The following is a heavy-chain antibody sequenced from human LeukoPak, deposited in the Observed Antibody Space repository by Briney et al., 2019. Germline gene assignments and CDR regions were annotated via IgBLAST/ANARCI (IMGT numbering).Heavy chain of an antibody. V-gene: IGHV3-23*01. CDR3: AKGAVTTRPLDY. Sequence: GGSLRLSCAASGLTFSTYAMSWVRQAPGKGLEWVSGISGSGGSTYYADSVKSRFTISRDNSKNTLYLETNSLRAEDTAVYYCAKGAVTTRPLDYWGQGTLVTVSS. D-gene: IGHD4-17*01. CDR2: ISGSGGST. J-gene: IGHJ4*02. CDR1: GLTFSTYA.